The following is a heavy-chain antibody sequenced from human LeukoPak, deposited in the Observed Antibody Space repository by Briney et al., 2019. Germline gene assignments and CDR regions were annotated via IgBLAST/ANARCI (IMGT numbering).Heavy chain of an antibody. CDR1: GFTFNTYA. V-gene: IGHV3-23*01. CDR3: AKSIEQWLVSHNRFDP. J-gene: IGHJ5*02. Sequence: QSGGSLRLSCAGSGFTFNTYAMTWVRQAPGKGLEWVSTISATGANTYYADSVKGRFTISRDNSKNMLYLQMSSLRAEDTAVYYCAKSIEQWLVSHNRFDPWGQGNLVTVSS. D-gene: IGHD6-19*01. CDR2: ISATGANT.